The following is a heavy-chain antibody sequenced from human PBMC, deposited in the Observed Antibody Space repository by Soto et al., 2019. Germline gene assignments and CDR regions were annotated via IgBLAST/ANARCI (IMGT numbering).Heavy chain of an antibody. V-gene: IGHV3-7*01. CDR3: ASLKYYYYYYMDV. J-gene: IGHJ6*03. Sequence: EVQLVESGGGLVQPGGSLRLSCAASGFTFSSYWMSWVRQAPGKGLEWVANIKQDGSEKYYVDSVKGRFTISRDNAKNSLYLQKNSLKAEDKAVYYCASLKYYYYYYMDVWGKGTTVTVSS. CDR1: GFTFSSYW. CDR2: IKQDGSEK.